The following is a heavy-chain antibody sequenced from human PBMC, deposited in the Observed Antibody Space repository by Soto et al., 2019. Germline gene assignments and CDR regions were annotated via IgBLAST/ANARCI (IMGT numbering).Heavy chain of an antibody. Sequence: QVQLVQSGAEVKKPGSSVKVSCKASGNTDTNYVISWVRQAPGQGLEWMGGIFPKFGTTYSAQKLQDRLTITADESTSTVYMQLSSLRLDDTAVYYCEAEMTFGKLSVVWGQGTTVTVSS. J-gene: IGHJ6*02. CDR1: GNTDTNYV. CDR2: IFPKFGTT. V-gene: IGHV1-69*01. CDR3: EAEMTFGKLSVV. D-gene: IGHD3-16*02.